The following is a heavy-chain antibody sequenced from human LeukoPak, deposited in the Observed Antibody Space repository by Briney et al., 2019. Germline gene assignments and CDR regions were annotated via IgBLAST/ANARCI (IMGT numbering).Heavy chain of an antibody. CDR1: GYTFTSYD. CDR2: MNPNSGNT. V-gene: IGHV1-8*01. CDR3: ARDPTYYYDSSGYSSSGYFDY. Sequence: ASVKVSCKASGYTFTSYDINWVRQATGQGLEWMGWMNPNSGNTGYAQKFQGRVTMTRNTSISTAYMELSSLRSEDTAVYYCARDPTYYYDSSGYSSSGYFDYWGQGTLVTVSS. D-gene: IGHD3-22*01. J-gene: IGHJ4*02.